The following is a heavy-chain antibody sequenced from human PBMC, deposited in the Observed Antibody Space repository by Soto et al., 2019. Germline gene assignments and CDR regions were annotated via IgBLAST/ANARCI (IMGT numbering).Heavy chain of an antibody. CDR2: ISYDGSNK. J-gene: IGHJ4*02. CDR3: ARALTTVVTPYYFDY. Sequence: QVQLVESGGGVVQPGRSLRLSCAASGFTFSSYAMHWVRQAPGKGLEWVAVISYDGSNKYYADSVKGRFTISRDNSKNTLYLQMNSLGAEDTAVYFCARALTTVVTPYYFDYWGQGTLVTVSS. D-gene: IGHD4-17*01. V-gene: IGHV3-30-3*01. CDR1: GFTFSSYA.